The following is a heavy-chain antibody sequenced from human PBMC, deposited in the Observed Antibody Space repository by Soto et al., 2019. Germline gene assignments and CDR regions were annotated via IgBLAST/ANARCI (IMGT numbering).Heavy chain of an antibody. J-gene: IGHJ6*03. CDR2: ISSSSSTI. CDR3: ARVFGSGYDFLYYYYMDV. Sequence: GGSLRLSCAASGFTFSSYSMNWVRQAPGKGLEWVSYISSSSSTIYYADSVKGRFTISRDNAKNSLYLQMNSLRAEDTAVYYCARVFGSGYDFLYYYYMDVWGKGTTVTVSS. CDR1: GFTFSSYS. V-gene: IGHV3-48*01. D-gene: IGHD5-12*01.